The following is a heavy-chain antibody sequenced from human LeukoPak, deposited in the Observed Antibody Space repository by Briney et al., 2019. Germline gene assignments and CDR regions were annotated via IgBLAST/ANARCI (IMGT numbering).Heavy chain of an antibody. CDR2: INPNSGGT. CDR1: GYTSTGYY. CDR3: ARAGQWFGELFIDY. V-gene: IGHV1-2*02. D-gene: IGHD3-10*01. J-gene: IGHJ4*02. Sequence: ASVKVSCKASGYTSTGYYMHWVRQAPGQGLEWMGWINPNSGGTNYAQKFQGRVTMTRDTSISTAYMELSRLRSDDTAVYYCARAGQWFGELFIDYWGQGTLVTVSS.